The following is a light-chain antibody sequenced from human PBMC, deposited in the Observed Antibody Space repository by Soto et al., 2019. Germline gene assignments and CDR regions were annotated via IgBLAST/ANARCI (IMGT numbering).Light chain of an antibody. CDR3: QKYNSAPWT. CDR2: AAS. V-gene: IGKV1-27*01. Sequence: DIQMTQSPSSLSASVGDRVTITCRASQGIRNDLAWYQQKPGKVPKLLIYAASTLQSGVPSRFSGSGSGTDFTLTISSLQPEDVATYYCQKYNSAPWTFDQGTKVEIK. CDR1: QGIRND. J-gene: IGKJ1*01.